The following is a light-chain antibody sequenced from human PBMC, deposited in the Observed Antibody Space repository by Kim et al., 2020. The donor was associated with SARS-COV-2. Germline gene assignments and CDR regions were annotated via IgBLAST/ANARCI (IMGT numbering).Light chain of an antibody. CDR1: QGISSW. V-gene: IGKV1-12*01. Sequence: DIQMTQSPSSVYASVGDRVTITCRASQGISSWLDWYQQKPGKAPKLLIYAASSLQSGVPSRFSGSGSGTDFTLTISSLQPEDFATYYCQQANSFPWTFGQGTKVDIK. J-gene: IGKJ1*01. CDR2: AAS. CDR3: QQANSFPWT.